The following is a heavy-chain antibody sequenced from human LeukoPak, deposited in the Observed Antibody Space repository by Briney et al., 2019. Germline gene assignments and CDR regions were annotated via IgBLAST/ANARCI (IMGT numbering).Heavy chain of an antibody. D-gene: IGHD1-26*01. Sequence: PSETLSLTCTVSGGSIVSYYWSWIRQPPGKGLEWIGYIYYTGNTNYNPSPKSRVTISVDTSKNQFSLKLNSVTAADTAVYYCVRRQWELQYFDLWGRGTLVAVSS. CDR1: GGSIVSYY. CDR3: VRRQWELQYFDL. V-gene: IGHV4-59*01. CDR2: IYYTGNT. J-gene: IGHJ2*01.